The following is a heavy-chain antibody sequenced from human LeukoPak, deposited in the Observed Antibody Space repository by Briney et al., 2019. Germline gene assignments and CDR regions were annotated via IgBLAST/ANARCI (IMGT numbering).Heavy chain of an antibody. V-gene: IGHV3-74*01. CDR2: INNDGSIT. CDR3: ARTSTTYYDYVWGSFWFDP. J-gene: IGHJ5*02. CDR1: GFTFSSYW. D-gene: IGHD3-16*01. Sequence: GGSLRLSCAASGFTFSSYWMHWVRQDPGKGLVWVSHINNDGSITNYADSVKGRFTISRDNAKNSLYLQMNSLRAEDTAVYYCARTSTTYYDYVWGSFWFDPWGQGTLVTVSS.